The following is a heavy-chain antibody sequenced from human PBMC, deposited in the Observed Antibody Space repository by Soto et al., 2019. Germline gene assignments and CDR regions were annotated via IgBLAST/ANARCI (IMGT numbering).Heavy chain of an antibody. V-gene: IGHV4-31*03. J-gene: IGHJ5*02. CDR2: IYYSGST. CDR3: ARDRGSNSSPYNWFYA. Sequence: PSETLSLTCTVSGGSISSCCYYWSWIRQHPGKGLEWIGYIYYSGSTYYNPSLKSRVTISVDTSKNQFSLKLSSVTAADTAVYYCARDRGSNSSPYNWFYAWGQGTLVTVSS. CDR1: GGSISSCCYY. D-gene: IGHD6-6*01.